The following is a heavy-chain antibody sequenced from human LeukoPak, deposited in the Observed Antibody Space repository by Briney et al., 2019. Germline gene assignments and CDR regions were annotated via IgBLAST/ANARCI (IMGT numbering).Heavy chain of an antibody. Sequence: PGGSLRLSCAASGFTFSSYEMNWVRQAPGKGLEWVSYISSSGSTIYYADSVKGRFTISRDNAKNSLYLQMNSLRAEDTAVYYCARVSKPGYYYYYGMDVWGQGTTVTVSS. J-gene: IGHJ6*02. CDR1: GFTFSSYE. V-gene: IGHV3-48*03. D-gene: IGHD6-13*01. CDR3: ARVSKPGYYYYYGMDV. CDR2: ISSSGSTI.